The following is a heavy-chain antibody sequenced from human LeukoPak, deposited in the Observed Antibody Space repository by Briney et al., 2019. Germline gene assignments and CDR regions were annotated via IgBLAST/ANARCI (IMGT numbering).Heavy chain of an antibody. CDR3: AKRDSCAWYSLLY. CDR2: IGAAGSGT. D-gene: IGHD6-19*01. Sequence: GGCLRLSCAASGFTFSSFAMSWVRQAPGKGLEWVSSIGAAGSGTYYADSVKGRVTISRDNSKNTVHLQMNSLRGEDTAVYYCAKRDSCAWYSLLYWGQGTLVSVFS. J-gene: IGHJ4*02. V-gene: IGHV3-23*01. CDR1: GFTFSSFA.